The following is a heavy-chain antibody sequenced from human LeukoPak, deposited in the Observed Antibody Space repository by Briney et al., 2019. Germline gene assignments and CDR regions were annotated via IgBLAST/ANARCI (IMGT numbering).Heavy chain of an antibody. CDR2: ISGYNGNT. V-gene: IGHV1-18*01. D-gene: IGHD6-6*01. Sequence: ASVKVSCKASGYTFTSYGISWVRQAPGQGLEWMGWISGYNGNTNYAQKLQGRVTMTTDTSTSTAYMELRSLRSDDTAVYYCARDRSIAARFRDLYYFDYWGQGTLVTVSS. CDR3: ARDRSIAARFRDLYYFDY. J-gene: IGHJ4*02. CDR1: GYTFTSYG.